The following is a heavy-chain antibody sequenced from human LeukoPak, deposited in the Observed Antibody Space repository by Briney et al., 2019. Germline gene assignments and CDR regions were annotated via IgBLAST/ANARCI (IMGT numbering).Heavy chain of an antibody. V-gene: IGHV4-4*02. CDR3: ARGPPRSGWYWY. D-gene: IGHD6-19*01. J-gene: IGHJ4*02. Sequence: SETLSLTCTVSGGSISSSNWWSWVRQPPGQGLEWIGEIYHSGSTNYNPSLKSRVTISVDTSKNQFSLKLSSVTAADTAVYYCARGPPRSGWYWYWGQGTLVTVSS. CDR2: IYHSGST. CDR1: GGSISSSNW.